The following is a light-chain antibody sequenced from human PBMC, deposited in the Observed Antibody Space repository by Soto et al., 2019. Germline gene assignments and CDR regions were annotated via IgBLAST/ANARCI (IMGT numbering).Light chain of an antibody. Sequence: IQMTQSPSTLSASVGDRVTISCRASQSINIWLAWYQQKPGKAPKVLIYDASSLKSGVPSRFSGSGSGTEFTLTISSMQPDDFANYYCQQYKSYSWTFGQGTKVDIK. CDR3: QQYKSYSWT. J-gene: IGKJ1*01. CDR2: DAS. CDR1: QSINIW. V-gene: IGKV1-5*01.